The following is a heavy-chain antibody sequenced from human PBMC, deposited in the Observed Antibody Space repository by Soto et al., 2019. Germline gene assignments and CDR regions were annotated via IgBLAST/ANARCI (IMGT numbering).Heavy chain of an antibody. J-gene: IGHJ5*02. D-gene: IGHD6-13*01. CDR2: IFSNDEK. Sequence: QVTVKESGPVLVKPTETLTLTCTVSGFSLSNAGLGVSWIRQPPGKALEWLAHIFSNDEKYYSTSLKSRLTNSKDTSKSQVVLTMTNMDPVDTATYYCASTYSTSWYWFDPWGQGTLVTVSS. CDR1: GFSLSNAGLG. CDR3: ASTYSTSWYWFDP. V-gene: IGHV2-26*04.